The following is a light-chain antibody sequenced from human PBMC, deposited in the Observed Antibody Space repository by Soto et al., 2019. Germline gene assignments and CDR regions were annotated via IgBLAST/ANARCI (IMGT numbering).Light chain of an antibody. J-gene: IGKJ2*01. Sequence: DIVLTQSPGTLSLSPGERATLSCRASQSVGSDYLAWYQQKRGQAPRLLMYGASSRATGIPDRFSGSGSGTDFTLTISRLEPEDSAVYYCQQYGNLMYTFGQGTTLEIK. CDR1: QSVGSDY. V-gene: IGKV3-20*01. CDR2: GAS. CDR3: QQYGNLMYT.